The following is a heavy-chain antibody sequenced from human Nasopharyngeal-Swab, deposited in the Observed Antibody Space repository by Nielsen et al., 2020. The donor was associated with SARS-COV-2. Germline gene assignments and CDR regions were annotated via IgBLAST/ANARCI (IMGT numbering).Heavy chain of an antibody. CDR1: GGSISSGGYY. J-gene: IGHJ3*02. D-gene: IGHD1-1*01. CDR2: IYYSGST. CDR3: ARDLNWHGAFDI. Sequence: LSLTCTVSGGSISSGGYYWSWIRQHPGKGLEWIGYIYYSGSTYYNPSLKSRVTISVDTSKNQFSLKLSSVTAADTAVYYCARDLNWHGAFDIWGQGTMVTVSS. V-gene: IGHV4-31*03.